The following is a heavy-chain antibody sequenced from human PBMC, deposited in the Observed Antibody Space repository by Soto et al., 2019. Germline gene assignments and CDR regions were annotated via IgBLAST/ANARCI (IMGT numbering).Heavy chain of an antibody. CDR2: IDPSDSYT. V-gene: IGHV5-10-1*01. J-gene: IGHJ6*02. CDR3: ARRDIVVVPAADYYYYYGMDV. D-gene: IGHD2-2*01. CDR1: GYSFTSYW. Sequence: GESLKISCKGSGYSFTSYWIGWVRQMPGKGLEWMGRIDPSDSYTNYSPSFQGHATISADKSISTAYLQWSSLKASDTAMYYCARRDIVVVPAADYYYYYGMDVWGQGTTVTVSS.